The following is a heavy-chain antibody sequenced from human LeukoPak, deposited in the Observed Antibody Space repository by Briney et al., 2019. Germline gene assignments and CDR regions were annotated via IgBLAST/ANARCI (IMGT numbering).Heavy chain of an antibody. D-gene: IGHD6-6*01. CDR1: GYTFTSYY. Sequence: ASVKVSCKASGYTFTSYYMHWVRQAPGQGLEWMGIINPSGGSTNYAQKFQGRVTMTRDTSISTAYMELSRLRSDDTAVYYCARDSSSSGFDYWGQGTLVTVSS. CDR2: INPSGGST. V-gene: IGHV1-2*02. CDR3: ARDSSSSGFDY. J-gene: IGHJ4*02.